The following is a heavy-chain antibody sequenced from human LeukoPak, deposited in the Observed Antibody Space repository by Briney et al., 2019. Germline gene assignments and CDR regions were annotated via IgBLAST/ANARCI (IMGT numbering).Heavy chain of an antibody. CDR1: GGSDGYY. V-gene: IGHV4-31*03. CDR2: IYYGGNT. D-gene: IGHD3-9*01. J-gene: IGHJ5*02. Sequence: SETLSLTCTVSGGSDGYYWSWIRQHPGKGLEWIGYIYYGGNTFYNSSLNSRVTMSVDTSKKQFSLRLSSVTAADTAVYYCARGHDLLIGLGWFDPWGQGTLVTVSS. CDR3: ARGHDLLIGLGWFDP.